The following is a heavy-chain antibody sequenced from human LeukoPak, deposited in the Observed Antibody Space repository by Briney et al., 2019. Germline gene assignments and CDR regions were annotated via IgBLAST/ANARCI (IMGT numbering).Heavy chain of an antibody. D-gene: IGHD6-19*01. V-gene: IGHV3-23*01. J-gene: IGHJ4*02. Sequence: GASLRLSFAASGSTFNSYAISWGRQAPGKGLEWGLAIRGSGGGTYYADSVKGRFTISRDNSKNTLYLQMNSLRDQEPALYYCAKAGIGVVGYFDYWGQGTLVTVSS. CDR3: AKAGIGVVGYFDY. CDR1: GSTFNSYA. CDR2: IRGSGGGT.